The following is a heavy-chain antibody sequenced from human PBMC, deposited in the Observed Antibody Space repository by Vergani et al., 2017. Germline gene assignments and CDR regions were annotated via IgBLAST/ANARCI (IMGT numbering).Heavy chain of an antibody. CDR2: IGSSGSTK. Sequence: QVQLVESGGGLVKPGGALRLSCAASGFTFSDYYMSWNRQAPGKGLEWVSYIGSSGSTKDYADSVKGRFPISRDNAKNSLYLQMNSLRAEDTAVYYCAKDQAWLPYMTTVTNGAWYFDLWGRGTLVTLSS. V-gene: IGHV3-11*01. CDR3: AKDQAWLPYMTTVTNGAWYFDL. J-gene: IGHJ2*01. CDR1: GFTFSDYY. D-gene: IGHD4-17*01.